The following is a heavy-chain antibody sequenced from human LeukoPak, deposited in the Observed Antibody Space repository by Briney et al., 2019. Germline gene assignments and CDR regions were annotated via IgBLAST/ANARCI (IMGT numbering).Heavy chain of an antibody. V-gene: IGHV5-10-1*01. J-gene: IGHJ4*02. CDR3: ARHMGDGYNRPGAY. Sequence: GESLQISCQGSGYSFTSYWISWVRQMPGKGLEWMGRIDPSDSYTNYSPSFQGHVTISADKSISTAYLQWSSLKASNTAMYYCARHMGDGYNRPGAYWGQGTLVTVSS. D-gene: IGHD5-24*01. CDR1: GYSFTSYW. CDR2: IDPSDSYT.